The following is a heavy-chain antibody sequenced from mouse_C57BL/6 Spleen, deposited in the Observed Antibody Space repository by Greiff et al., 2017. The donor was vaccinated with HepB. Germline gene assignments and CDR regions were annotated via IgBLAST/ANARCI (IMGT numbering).Heavy chain of an antibody. V-gene: IGHV14-4*01. J-gene: IGHJ3*01. D-gene: IGHD2-1*01. CDR3: TRDYGIRWFAY. CDR1: GFNIKDDY. Sequence: EVQLQQSGAELVRPGASVKLSCTASGFNIKDDYMHWVKQRPEQGLEWIGWIDPENGDTEYASKFQGKATITADTSSNTAYLQLSSLTSEDTAVYYCTRDYGIRWFAYWGQGTLVTVSA. CDR2: IDPENGDT.